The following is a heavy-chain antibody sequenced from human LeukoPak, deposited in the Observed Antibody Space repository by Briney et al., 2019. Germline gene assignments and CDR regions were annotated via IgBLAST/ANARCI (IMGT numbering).Heavy chain of an antibody. CDR2: IYYSGSN. J-gene: IGHJ4*02. Sequence: SETLSLTCTVSGGSISSHYWSWLRQPPGKGLEWVGYIYYSGSNNHNPSLKSRVTISVDTSKNQFSLKLSSVTAADTAAYYCARSGSERDYFDYWGQGTLVTVSS. D-gene: IGHD1-26*01. CDR1: GGSISSHY. V-gene: IGHV4-59*11. CDR3: ARSGSERDYFDY.